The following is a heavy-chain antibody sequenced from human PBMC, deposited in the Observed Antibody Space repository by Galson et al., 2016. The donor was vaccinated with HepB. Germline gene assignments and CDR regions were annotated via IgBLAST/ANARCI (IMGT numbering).Heavy chain of an antibody. CDR1: GDSLRGYY. V-gene: IGHV4-59*01. CDR2: SYYTGST. CDR3: ARGAGLERLGGGGNWFTP. J-gene: IGHJ5*02. Sequence: SETLSLTCSVSGDSLRGYYWSWIRQSPGKGLEWIGYSYYTGSTNYNPSLKSRVTISVDTSKNQFSLKLSSVTAADAAVYYCARGAGLERLGGGGNWFTPWGQGTLVTVSS. D-gene: IGHD1-1*01.